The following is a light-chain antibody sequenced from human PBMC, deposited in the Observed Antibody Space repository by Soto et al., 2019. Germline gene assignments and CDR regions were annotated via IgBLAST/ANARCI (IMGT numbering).Light chain of an antibody. V-gene: IGKV3-15*01. CDR2: GAS. Sequence: EIVMTQSPATLSVSPGERATLSCRASQSVSSNLAWYQQKPGQAPRLLIYGASTRATGIPARFSGSGSGTEFTLTISILQSEDFAVYDCQQYNNWPPATFGQGPKVDIK. J-gene: IGKJ1*01. CDR1: QSVSSN. CDR3: QQYNNWPPAT.